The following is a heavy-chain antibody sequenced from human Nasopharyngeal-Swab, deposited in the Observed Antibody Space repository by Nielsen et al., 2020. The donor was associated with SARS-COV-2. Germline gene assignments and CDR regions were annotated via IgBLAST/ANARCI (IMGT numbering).Heavy chain of an antibody. J-gene: IGHJ4*02. V-gene: IGHV4-39*07. CDR1: GGSISSSSYY. D-gene: IGHD3-10*01. Sequence: GSLRLSCTVSGGSISSSSYYWGWIRQPPGKGLEWIGSIYHSGSTYYNPSLKSRVTISVDTSKNQFSLKLSSVTAADTAVYYCASTPLFYYGSGSYYTDWGQGTLVTVPS. CDR2: IYHSGST. CDR3: ASTPLFYYGSGSYYTD.